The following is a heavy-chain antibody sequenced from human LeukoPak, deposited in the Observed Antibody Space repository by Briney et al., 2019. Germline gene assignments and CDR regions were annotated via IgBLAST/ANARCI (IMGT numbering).Heavy chain of an antibody. D-gene: IGHD3-22*01. CDR2: IYHSGST. J-gene: IGHJ3*02. CDR3: ARDFKNYYDSSGYPHSSGGAFDI. V-gene: IGHV4-38-2*02. CDR1: GYSISSGYY. Sequence: SETLSLTCTVSGYSISSGYYWGWIRQPPGKGLEWIGSIYHSGSTYYNPSLKSRVTISVDTSKNQFSLKLSSVTAADTAVYYCARDFKNYYDSSGYPHSSGGAFDIWGQGTMVTVSS.